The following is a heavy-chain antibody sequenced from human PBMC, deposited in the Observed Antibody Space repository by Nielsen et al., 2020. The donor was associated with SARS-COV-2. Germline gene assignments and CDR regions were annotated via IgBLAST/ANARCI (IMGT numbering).Heavy chain of an antibody. CDR3: ARDPVDYGDGGFDY. CDR2: INWDGSNI. CDR1: GFTFDDYT. Sequence: GGSLRLSCAASGFTFDDYTMHWVRQGPGKGLEWVSLINWDGSNIYYSDSVKGRFTISRDNSKNTLYLQMNSLRAEDTAVYYCARDPVDYGDGGFDYWGQGTLVTVSS. J-gene: IGHJ4*02. V-gene: IGHV3-43*01. D-gene: IGHD4-17*01.